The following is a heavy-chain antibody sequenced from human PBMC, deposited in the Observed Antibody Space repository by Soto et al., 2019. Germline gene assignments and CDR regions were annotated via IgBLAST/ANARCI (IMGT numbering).Heavy chain of an antibody. CDR2: INPNSGDT. V-gene: IGHV1-2*02. CDR3: ARDGRIAAAGFAFDN. CDR1: GYTFTGYY. D-gene: IGHD6-13*01. J-gene: IGHJ3*02. Sequence: ASVKVSCKASGYTFTGYYMHWVRQAPGQGPEWMGWINPNSGDTNYAQKFQGRVTMTRDTSISTAYMELSRLRSDDTAVYYCARDGRIAAAGFAFDNWGQGTMVTVSS.